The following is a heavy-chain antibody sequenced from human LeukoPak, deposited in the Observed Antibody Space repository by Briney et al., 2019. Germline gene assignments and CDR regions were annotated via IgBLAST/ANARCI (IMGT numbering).Heavy chain of an antibody. CDR2: INPSGGST. V-gene: IGHV1-46*01. CDR3: ARGGVGATTYVWFDP. CDR1: GYTFTSYY. Sequence: ASVKVSCKASGYTFTSYYIHWVRQAPGQGLECMGIINPSGGSTSYAQKFQGRVTMTRDMSTSTVYMELSSLRSEDTAVYYCARGGVGATTYVWFDPWGQGTLVTVSS. D-gene: IGHD1-26*01. J-gene: IGHJ5*02.